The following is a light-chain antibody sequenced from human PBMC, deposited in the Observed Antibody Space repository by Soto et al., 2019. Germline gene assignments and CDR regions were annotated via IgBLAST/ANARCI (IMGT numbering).Light chain of an antibody. Sequence: DIQMTQSPSSLSASVGDRVTITCRASQSISSYLNWYQQKPGKAPKLLTYAVTSLQSGVPSRFSGSGSGTDFTLTISSLQPEDFATYYCQQSYSTPGTFGQGTKVDIK. V-gene: IGKV1-39*01. CDR3: QQSYSTPGT. CDR1: QSISSY. J-gene: IGKJ1*01. CDR2: AVT.